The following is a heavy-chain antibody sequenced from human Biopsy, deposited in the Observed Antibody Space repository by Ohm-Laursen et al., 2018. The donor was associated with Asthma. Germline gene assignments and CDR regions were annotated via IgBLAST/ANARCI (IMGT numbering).Heavy chain of an antibody. CDR3: ARTYYDFLTGQVKDVFGV. D-gene: IGHD3-9*01. J-gene: IGHJ3*01. Sequence: SSVKVSCKASGYNFISFAIHWVRQAPGQRLEWMGWVNAGNGDTKYSQKFQGRVTITRDTSASTAYMELRSLRSEDTATYYCARTYYDFLTGQVKDVFGVWGQGTMVTVSS. CDR1: GYNFISFA. CDR2: VNAGNGDT. V-gene: IGHV1-3*01.